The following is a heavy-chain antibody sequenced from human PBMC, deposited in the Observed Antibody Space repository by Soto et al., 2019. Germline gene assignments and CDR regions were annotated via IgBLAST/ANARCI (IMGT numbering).Heavy chain of an antibody. CDR3: ARGLSSASPYSGGWYYVDS. D-gene: IGHD3-10*01. Sequence: QVQIQQWGAGVLKPSETLSLTCAVNGGSFSGYIWTWIRQTPGKGLQWIGQINHSGSAVYNPSLTTRLPXXVXTNTRFSLEMSSVTAADTAVYYCARGLSSASPYSGGWYYVDSWGQGTTVTVSS. CDR2: INHSGSA. CDR1: GGSFSGYI. V-gene: IGHV4-34*01. J-gene: IGHJ4*02.